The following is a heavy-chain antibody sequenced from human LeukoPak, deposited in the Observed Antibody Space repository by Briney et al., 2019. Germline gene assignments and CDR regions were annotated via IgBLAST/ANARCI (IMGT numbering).Heavy chain of an antibody. J-gene: IGHJ4*02. Sequence: GGSLRLSCAGSGFIFSGYWMHWVRQAPGKGLVWVSRIKTDGSTTCYADSVKGRFTISRDNSKNTLYLQMNSLRAEDTAVYYCAKVRSYQLPIDYWGQGTLVTVSS. CDR1: GFIFSGYW. D-gene: IGHD2-2*01. V-gene: IGHV3-74*01. CDR2: IKTDGSTT. CDR3: AKVRSYQLPIDY.